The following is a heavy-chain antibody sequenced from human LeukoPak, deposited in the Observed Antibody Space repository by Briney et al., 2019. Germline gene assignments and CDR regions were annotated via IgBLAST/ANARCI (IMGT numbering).Heavy chain of an antibody. Sequence: SETLSLTCTVSGGSISSYYWSWIRQPPGKGLEWIGYIYYSGSTNYNPSLKSRVTISVDTSKNQFSLKLSSVTAADTAVYYCARDPGMVRDGAFDIWGQGTMVTVSS. J-gene: IGHJ3*02. CDR2: IYYSGST. D-gene: IGHD3-10*01. CDR3: ARDPGMVRDGAFDI. V-gene: IGHV4-59*01. CDR1: GGSISSYY.